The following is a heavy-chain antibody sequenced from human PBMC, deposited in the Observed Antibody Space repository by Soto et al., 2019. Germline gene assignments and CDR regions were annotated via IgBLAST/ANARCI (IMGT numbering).Heavy chain of an antibody. CDR1: GGTFSSYT. CDR3: ARDHTGSAGTIWDERNNWFDP. CDR2: IIPILGIA. J-gene: IGHJ5*02. D-gene: IGHD1-7*01. V-gene: IGHV1-69*04. Sequence: QVQLVHSGAEVKKPGSSVKVSCKASGGTFSSYTISWVRQAPGQGLEWMGRIIPILGIANYAQKFQGRVTITADKSTSTAYIELSSLRSEDTAVYYCARDHTGSAGTIWDERNNWFDPWGQGTLVTVSS.